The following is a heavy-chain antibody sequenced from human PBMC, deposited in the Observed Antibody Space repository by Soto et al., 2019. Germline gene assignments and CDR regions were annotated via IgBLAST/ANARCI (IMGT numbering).Heavy chain of an antibody. D-gene: IGHD2-15*01. J-gene: IGHJ4*02. Sequence: GGSLRLSCKASGFSFSSYGMHWIRQAPGNGLEWVSYISSSSSYTNYADSVKGRFTISRDNAKNSLYLQMNSLRAEDTAVYYCARSPEPYCSGGSCYGAYWRQGTLVTVSS. CDR2: ISSSSSYT. V-gene: IGHV3-21*05. CDR1: GFSFSSYG. CDR3: ARSPEPYCSGGSCYGAY.